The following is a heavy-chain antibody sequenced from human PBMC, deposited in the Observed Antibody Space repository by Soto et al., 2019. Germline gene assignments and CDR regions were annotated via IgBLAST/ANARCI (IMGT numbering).Heavy chain of an antibody. Sequence: SETLSLTCTVSGGSISSYYWSWIRQPPGKGLEWIGYIYYSGSTNYNPSLKSRVTISVDTSKNQFSLKLSSVTAADTAVYYCAREVGGVAGTGSVGAFDIWGQGTMVTVSS. CDR1: GGSISSYY. CDR3: AREVGGVAGTGSVGAFDI. V-gene: IGHV4-59*01. J-gene: IGHJ3*02. D-gene: IGHD6-19*01. CDR2: IYYSGST.